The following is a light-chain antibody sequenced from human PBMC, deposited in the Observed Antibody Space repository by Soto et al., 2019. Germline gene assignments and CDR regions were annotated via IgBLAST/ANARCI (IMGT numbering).Light chain of an antibody. CDR2: EVN. Sequence: QSVLTQPASVSGSPGQSITISCTGTSSDVGGYNYVSWYQQHPGKAPKLMIYEVNNRPSGVSNRFSGSKSGSRASLTISGLQTEDEADYYCSSYTSTSTYVFGTRSKVT. CDR1: SSDVGGYNY. V-gene: IGLV2-14*01. CDR3: SSYTSTSTYV. J-gene: IGLJ1*01.